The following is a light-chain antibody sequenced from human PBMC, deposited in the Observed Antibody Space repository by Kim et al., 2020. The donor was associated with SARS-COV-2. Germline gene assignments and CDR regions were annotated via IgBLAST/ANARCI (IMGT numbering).Light chain of an antibody. Sequence: DTISCTGSSSNIGAGYDVHWYQQLPGTAPKVLIYGNSNRPSGVPDRFSGSKSGTSASLAITGLQAEDEADYYCQSYDSSLSGYVFGTGTKVTVL. CDR2: GNS. J-gene: IGLJ1*01. V-gene: IGLV1-40*01. CDR1: SSNIGAGYD. CDR3: QSYDSSLSGYV.